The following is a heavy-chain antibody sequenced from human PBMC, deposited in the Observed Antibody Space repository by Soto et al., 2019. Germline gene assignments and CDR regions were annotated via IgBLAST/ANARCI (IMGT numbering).Heavy chain of an antibody. CDR1: GGSISSGGYY. D-gene: IGHD3-16*02. V-gene: IGHV4-31*03. J-gene: IGHJ4*02. CDR3: ARGHNYDYICGSYRLSSPEGLLFEY. Sequence: SETLSLTCTVSGGSISSGGYYWSWIRQHPGKGLEWIGYIYYSGSTYYNPSLKSRVTISVDTSKNQFSLKLSSVTAADTAVYYCARGHNYDYICGSYRLSSPEGLLFEYWGQGTRVTVPS. CDR2: IYYSGST.